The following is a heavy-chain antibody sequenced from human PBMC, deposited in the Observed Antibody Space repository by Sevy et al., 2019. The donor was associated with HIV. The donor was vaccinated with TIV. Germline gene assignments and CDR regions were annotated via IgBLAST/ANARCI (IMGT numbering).Heavy chain of an antibody. Sequence: SETLSLTCTVSGGSISSSSYYWGWIRQPPGKGLEWIGSIYYSGSTYYHPSLKSRVTISVDTSKNQFSLKLSSVTAADTAVYYCARGKNYYDSSGTKGDWFDPWGQGTLVTVSS. CDR3: ARGKNYYDSSGTKGDWFDP. CDR1: GGSISSSSYY. CDR2: IYYSGST. J-gene: IGHJ5*02. D-gene: IGHD3-22*01. V-gene: IGHV4-39*01.